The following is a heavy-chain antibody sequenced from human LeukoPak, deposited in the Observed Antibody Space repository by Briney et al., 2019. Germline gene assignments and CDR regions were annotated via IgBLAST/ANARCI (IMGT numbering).Heavy chain of an antibody. CDR2: ISSRGDRI. CDR3: AKYDFWSGSPFDH. CDR1: GFTFSDYY. J-gene: IGHJ4*02. V-gene: IGHV3-11*04. D-gene: IGHD3/OR15-3a*01. Sequence: GSLRLSCAASGFTFSDYYMIWIRQAPGKGLEWLSYISSRGDRIYYADSVKGRFTISRDNANNSLYLEMHSLRAEDTAVYYCAKYDFWSGSPFDHWGQGALVTVSS.